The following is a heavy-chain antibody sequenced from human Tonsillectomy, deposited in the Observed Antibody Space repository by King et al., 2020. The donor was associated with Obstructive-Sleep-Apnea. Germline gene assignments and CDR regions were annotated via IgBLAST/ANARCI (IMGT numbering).Heavy chain of an antibody. D-gene: IGHD6-13*01. CDR2: IYYSGST. V-gene: IGHV4-39*01. Sequence: QLQESGPGLVKPSETLSLTCTVSVGSISSSSYYWGWIRQPPGKGLEWIGSIYYSGSTYYNPSLKSRITISVDTSKNQFSLKLRSVTAADTAVYYCARHSSSYDYWGQGTLVTVSS. CDR1: VGSISSSSYY. J-gene: IGHJ4*02. CDR3: ARHSSSYDY.